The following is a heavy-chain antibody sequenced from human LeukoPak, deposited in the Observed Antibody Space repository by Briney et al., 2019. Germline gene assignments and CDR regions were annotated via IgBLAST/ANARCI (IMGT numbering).Heavy chain of an antibody. CDR3: ARGIRSAARRAFDI. Sequence: SETLSLTCAVYGGSFSGYYWSWIRQPPGKGLEWIGEINHSGSTNYNPSLKSRVTISVDTSKNQFSLKLSSVTAADTAVYYCARGIRSAARRAFDIWGQGTMVTVSS. V-gene: IGHV4-34*01. D-gene: IGHD6-6*01. CDR1: GGSFSGYY. CDR2: INHSGST. J-gene: IGHJ3*02.